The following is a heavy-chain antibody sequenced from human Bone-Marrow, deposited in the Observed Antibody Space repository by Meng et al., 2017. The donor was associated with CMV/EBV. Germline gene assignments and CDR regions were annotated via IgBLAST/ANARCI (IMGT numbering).Heavy chain of an antibody. CDR1: GFTFTDFA. Sequence: GESLKISCAASGFTFTDFAIHWVRQAPGKGLEWVAIISYDGSKKYYADSMKGRFTISRDNFRNTLYLQMNSLRPEDTAVYYCVLSTRTYGLDVWGQGTTVTVSS. CDR3: VLSTRTYGLDV. V-gene: IGHV3-30*04. J-gene: IGHJ6*02. D-gene: IGHD2/OR15-2a*01. CDR2: ISYDGSKK.